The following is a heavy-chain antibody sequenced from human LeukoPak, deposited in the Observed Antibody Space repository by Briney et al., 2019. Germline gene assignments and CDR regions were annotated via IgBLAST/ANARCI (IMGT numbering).Heavy chain of an antibody. D-gene: IGHD3-16*01. CDR2: INAGNGNT. J-gene: IGHJ4*02. CDR1: GYTFTNYA. V-gene: IGHV1-3*03. CDR3: ARDRGGAFDF. Sequence: ASVKVSCKASGYTFTNYAMHWVRQAPGQRLEWMGWINAGNGNTKYSQEFQGRVTITRDTSASTVYMEMSSLRSEDMAVYYCARDRGGAFDFWGQGTLVTVSS.